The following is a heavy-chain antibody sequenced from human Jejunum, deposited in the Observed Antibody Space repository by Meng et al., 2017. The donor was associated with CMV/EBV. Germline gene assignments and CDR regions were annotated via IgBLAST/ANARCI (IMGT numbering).Heavy chain of an antibody. CDR3: AREDIVVVPAAMGDAFDI. CDR2: LYYSGST. Sequence: IGSYYWSWIRQHPGKGLEWIGYLYYSGSTNYNPSLKSRVTISVDTSKNQFSLKLSSVTAADTAVYYCAREDIVVVPAAMGDAFDIWGQGTMVTVSS. CDR1: IGSYY. D-gene: IGHD2-2*01. J-gene: IGHJ3*02. V-gene: IGHV4-61*01.